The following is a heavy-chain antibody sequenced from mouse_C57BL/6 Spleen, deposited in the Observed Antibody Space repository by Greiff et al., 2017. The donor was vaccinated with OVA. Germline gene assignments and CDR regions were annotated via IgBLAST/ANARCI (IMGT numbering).Heavy chain of an antibody. V-gene: IGHV5-6*01. Sequence: EVKLVESGGDLVKPGGSLKLSCAASGFTFSSYGMSWVRQTPDKRLEWVATISSGGSYTYYPDSVKGRFTISRDNAKNTLYLQMSSLKSEDTAMYYCASHDGAFDYWGQGTTLTVSS. CDR1: GFTFSSYG. J-gene: IGHJ2*01. CDR3: ASHDGAFDY. D-gene: IGHD2-3*01. CDR2: ISSGGSYT.